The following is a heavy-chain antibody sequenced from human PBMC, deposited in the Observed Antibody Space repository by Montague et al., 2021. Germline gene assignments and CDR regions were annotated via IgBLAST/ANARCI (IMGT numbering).Heavy chain of an antibody. CDR3: ARDSPVVEPWAGEHEGAFDI. Sequence: SETLSLTCSVSGDSISSYEYYWTWIRQPAGRGLEWIGRVYNRGDTNTNPSLRSRLTLSVDTSKNHFSLTLTSVTAADTAVYFCARDSPVVEPWAGEHEGAFDIWGQGTMVTVSS. CDR1: GDSISSYEYY. V-gene: IGHV4-4*07. J-gene: IGHJ3*02. D-gene: IGHD3-10*01. CDR2: VYNRGDT.